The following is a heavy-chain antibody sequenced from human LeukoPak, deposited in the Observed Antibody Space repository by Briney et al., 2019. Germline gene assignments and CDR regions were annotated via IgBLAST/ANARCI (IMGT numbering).Heavy chain of an antibody. J-gene: IGHJ5*02. Sequence: PSETLSLTCTVSGGSITYYYWSWIRQPPGKGLEWIGYSHYSGTTNYNPSLKSRVTILVDTSKNQFSLRMTSVTAADTAVYYCARLSGTTWRDWFDPWGQGTLVTVSS. V-gene: IGHV4-59*08. CDR1: GGSITYYY. D-gene: IGHD1-14*01. CDR2: SHYSGTT. CDR3: ARLSGTTWRDWFDP.